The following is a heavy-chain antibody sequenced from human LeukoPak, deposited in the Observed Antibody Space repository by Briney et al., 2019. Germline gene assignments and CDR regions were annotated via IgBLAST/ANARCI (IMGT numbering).Heavy chain of an antibody. V-gene: IGHV3-21*01. Sequence: GGSLRLSCVASGFTFCGSAVHWVRQSSGKGLEWVSVISGGSSSTFYADSVKGRFTISRDNAKSSLYLQMNSLRAEDTAVYYCARNTPSLTTYGMDVWGQGTTVTVSS. J-gene: IGHJ6*02. D-gene: IGHD1-14*01. CDR2: ISGGSSST. CDR1: GFTFCGSA. CDR3: ARNTPSLTTYGMDV.